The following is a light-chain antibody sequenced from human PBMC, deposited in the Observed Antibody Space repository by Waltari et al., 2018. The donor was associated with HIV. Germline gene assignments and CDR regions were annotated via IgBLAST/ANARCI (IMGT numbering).Light chain of an antibody. CDR3: NSRDSSGNHP. Sequence: SSELTQDPAVSVALGQTVRVTCQGDSLRSYYTSWYQQKPGQAPVLVIYGKNNRPSGITDRFSGSSSGNTASLTITGAQAEDEADYYCNSRDSSGNHPFGGGTKLTVV. CDR1: SLRSYY. J-gene: IGLJ2*01. V-gene: IGLV3-19*01. CDR2: GKN.